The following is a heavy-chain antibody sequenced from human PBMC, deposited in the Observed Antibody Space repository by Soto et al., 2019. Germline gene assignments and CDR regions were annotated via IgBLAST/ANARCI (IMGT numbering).Heavy chain of an antibody. CDR2: TYHRSKWYN. J-gene: IGHJ4*02. V-gene: IGHV6-1*01. CDR3: ARDASSTGWYYFDY. D-gene: IGHD6-19*01. CDR1: GDSVSSNSAT. Sequence: SQTLSLTCAISGDSVSSNSATWNWTRQSPSRGLEWLGRTYHRSKWYNDYAVSMTSRITISPDTSKNQFSLQLDSVTPEDTAVYYCARDASSTGWYYFDYWGQGALVTVSS.